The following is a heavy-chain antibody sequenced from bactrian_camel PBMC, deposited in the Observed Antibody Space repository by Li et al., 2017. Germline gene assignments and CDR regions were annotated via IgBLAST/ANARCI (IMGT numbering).Heavy chain of an antibody. CDR1: GFTFSTYA. V-gene: IGHV3S31*01. D-gene: IGHD3*01. CDR2: INVDSGTT. Sequence: DVQLVESGGALVQPGGSLRLSCAASGFTFSTYAMSWVRQAPGKGLECVSGINVDSGTTSYTDSVKGRFSISRDNTKNTLYLQMDSLKPEDTAMYYCAAAQRTVWRDGFQCNNEYKYWGQGTQVTVS. CDR3: AAAQRTVWRDGFQCNNEYKY. J-gene: IGHJ4*01.